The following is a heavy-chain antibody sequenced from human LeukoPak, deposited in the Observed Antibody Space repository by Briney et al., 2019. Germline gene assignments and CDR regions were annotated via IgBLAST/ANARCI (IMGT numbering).Heavy chain of an antibody. CDR2: IYYSGST. CDR3: ARDFAYGMDV. CDR1: GGSISSSSYY. J-gene: IGHJ6*02. V-gene: IGHV4-39*02. Sequence: PSETLSLTCTVSGGSISSSSYYWGRIRQPPGKGLEWIGSIYYSGSTYSNPSLKSLVTISVDTSRNQFSLKLSSVTAADTAVYYCARDFAYGMDVWGQGTTVIVSS.